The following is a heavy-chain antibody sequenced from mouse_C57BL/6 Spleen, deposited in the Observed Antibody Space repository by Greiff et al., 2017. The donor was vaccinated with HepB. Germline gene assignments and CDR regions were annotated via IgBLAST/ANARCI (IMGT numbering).Heavy chain of an antibody. V-gene: IGHV1-53*01. CDR1: GYTFTSYW. D-gene: IGHD1-1*01. CDR2: INPSNGGT. Sequence: QVQLQQPGTELVKPGASVKLSCKASGYTFTSYWMHWVKQRPGQGLEWIGNINPSNGGTNYNEKFKSKATLTVDKSSSTAYMQLSSLTSEDSAVYYCARDITTVVAKDAIDYWGQGTSVTVSS. J-gene: IGHJ4*01. CDR3: ARDITTVVAKDAIDY.